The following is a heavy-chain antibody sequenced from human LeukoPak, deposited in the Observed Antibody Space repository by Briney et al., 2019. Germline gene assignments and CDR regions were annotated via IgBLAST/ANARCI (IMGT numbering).Heavy chain of an antibody. D-gene: IGHD3-3*01. CDR1: GGSISSSSYY. Sequence: PSETLSLTCTVSGGSISSSSYYWGWIRQPPGKGLEWIGSIYYSGSTYYNPSLKSRVTISVDTSKSQFSLKLSSVTAADTAVYYCARATGYDFWSGYYTRMDVWGKGTTVTVSS. V-gene: IGHV4-39*07. J-gene: IGHJ6*04. CDR2: IYYSGST. CDR3: ARATGYDFWSGYYTRMDV.